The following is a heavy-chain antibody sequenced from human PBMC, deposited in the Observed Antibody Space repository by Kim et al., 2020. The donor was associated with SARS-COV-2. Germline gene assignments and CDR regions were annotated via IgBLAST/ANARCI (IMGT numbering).Heavy chain of an antibody. J-gene: IGHJ4*02. Sequence: PYTTPSLKSRVTISVDTSKNQFSLKLSSVTAADTAVYYCAYIAVAGDYWGQGTLVTVSS. CDR2: P. V-gene: IGHV4-39*01. CDR3: AYIAVAGDY. D-gene: IGHD6-19*01.